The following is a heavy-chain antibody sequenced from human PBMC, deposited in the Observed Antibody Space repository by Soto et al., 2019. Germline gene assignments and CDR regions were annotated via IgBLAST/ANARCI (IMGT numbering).Heavy chain of an antibody. Sequence: QVQLQQWGAGLLKPSETLSLTCAFYGGSFSGYYWNWIRQPPGKGLEWIGKISHSGSTNYNPSLKSRVIISVDTSKNQFSLRLTSVTAADTAVYYCARSDGGSGPNDGDWFDPWGQGTLVTVSS. CDR2: ISHSGST. V-gene: IGHV4-34*01. CDR1: GGSFSGYY. D-gene: IGHD1-26*01. CDR3: ARSDGGSGPNDGDWFDP. J-gene: IGHJ5*02.